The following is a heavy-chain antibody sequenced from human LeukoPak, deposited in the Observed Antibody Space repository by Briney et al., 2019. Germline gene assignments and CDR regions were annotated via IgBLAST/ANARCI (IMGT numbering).Heavy chain of an antibody. V-gene: IGHV4-38-2*01. CDR1: GSSITSDDI. Sequence: AETLSLTCAVPGSSITSDDISWLSRQPPGKGLEWIATIYYSWGMYFNPSLKSRVNVSLDASKNQFSLKMTSLTAADTAIYYCARNVTAGSVYDRGRGIMVTVAS. CDR2: IYYSWGM. CDR3: ARNVTAGSVYD. D-gene: IGHD3-3*01. J-gene: IGHJ4*02.